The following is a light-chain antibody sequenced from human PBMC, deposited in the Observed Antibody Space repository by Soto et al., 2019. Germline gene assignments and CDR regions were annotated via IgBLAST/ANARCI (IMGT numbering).Light chain of an antibody. CDR1: SSDVGGYNY. Sequence: QSALTQPASVSGSPGQSITMPCTGTSSDVGGYNYVSWYQQHPNKAPRLIIYEVSNRPSGVSNRFSGSKSGNTASLTISGLPAEDGGEYLCRSYTGNRPPLVFGGGTKLTVL. CDR2: EVS. J-gene: IGLJ3*02. V-gene: IGLV2-14*01. CDR3: RSYTGNRPPLV.